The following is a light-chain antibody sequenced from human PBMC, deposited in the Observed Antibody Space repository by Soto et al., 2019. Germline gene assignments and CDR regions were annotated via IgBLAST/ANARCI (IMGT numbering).Light chain of an antibody. V-gene: IGKV3-15*01. Sequence: EIVMTQSPATLSVSPGERATLSCRTSQTVSHNLAWYQQKPGQAPRLLIYGAYTRATGIPATFSGSGSGTEFNLTISSLQSEDFGVYYCQQYNNWPRATFGGGTKVDIK. CDR3: QQYNNWPRAT. CDR2: GAY. CDR1: QTVSHN. J-gene: IGKJ4*01.